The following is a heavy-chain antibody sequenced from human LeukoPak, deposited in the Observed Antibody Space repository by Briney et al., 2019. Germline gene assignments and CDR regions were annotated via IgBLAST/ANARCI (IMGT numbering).Heavy chain of an antibody. CDR2: IYYSGST. V-gene: IGHV4-61*08. CDR3: ASGSYYDFDY. J-gene: IGHJ4*02. CDR1: GGSVSSGGFY. D-gene: IGHD1-26*01. Sequence: SETLSLTCTVSGGSVSSGGFYWTWIRQPPGKGLEWIGYIYYSGSTNYNPSLKSRVTISVDTSKNQFSLKLSSVTAADTAVYYCASGSYYDFDYWGQGTLVTVSS.